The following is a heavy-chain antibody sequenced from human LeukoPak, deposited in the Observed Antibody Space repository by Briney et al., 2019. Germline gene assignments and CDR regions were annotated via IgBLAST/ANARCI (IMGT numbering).Heavy chain of an antibody. CDR1: GGSISSSSYY. D-gene: IGHD6-13*01. CDR3: AREVAAAGPDYFDY. V-gene: IGHV4-61*01. J-gene: IGHJ4*02. Sequence: SETLSLTCTVSGGSISSSSYYWSWIRQPPGKGLEWIGYIYYSGSTNYNPSLKSRVTISVDTSKNQFSLKLSSVTAADTAVYYCAREVAAAGPDYFDYWGQGTLVTVSS. CDR2: IYYSGST.